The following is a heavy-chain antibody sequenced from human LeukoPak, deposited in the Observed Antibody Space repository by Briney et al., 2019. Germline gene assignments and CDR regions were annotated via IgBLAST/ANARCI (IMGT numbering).Heavy chain of an antibody. Sequence: GGSLRLSCAASGFTVSSNYMSWVREGPGKGLEWVSVIYSGGSTYYADSVKGRFTISRDNSKNTLDLQMNRLRAEDTAVYYCARQGGDGYNFGPPGPDFDYWGQGTLVTVSS. D-gene: IGHD5-24*01. CDR1: GFTVSSNY. V-gene: IGHV3-66*04. CDR3: ARQGGDGYNFGPPGPDFDY. CDR2: IYSGGST. J-gene: IGHJ4*02.